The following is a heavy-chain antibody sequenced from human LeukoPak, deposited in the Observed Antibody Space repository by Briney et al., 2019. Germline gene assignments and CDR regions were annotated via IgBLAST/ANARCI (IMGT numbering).Heavy chain of an antibody. Sequence: ASVKVSCKVSGYTLTELSMHWVRQAPGKGLEWMGGFDPEDGETIYAQKFQGRVTMTEDTSTDTAYMELSSLRSEDTAVYYCAKYPVQAMVRGRTYYSYGMDVWFQGTTDIDAS. CDR1: GYTLTELS. D-gene: IGHD3-10*01. CDR3: AKYPVQAMVRGRTYYSYGMDV. J-gene: IGHJ6*02. CDR2: FDPEDGET. V-gene: IGHV1-24*01.